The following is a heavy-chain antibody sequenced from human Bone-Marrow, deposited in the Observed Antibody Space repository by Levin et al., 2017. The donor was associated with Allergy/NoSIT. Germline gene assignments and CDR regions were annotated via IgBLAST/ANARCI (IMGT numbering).Heavy chain of an antibody. CDR1: GFTFSSYA. CDR2: ISGSGGST. J-gene: IGHJ5*02. CDR3: ANHMRYYDILTGYGFDP. V-gene: IGHV3-23*01. Sequence: GGSLRLSCAASGFTFSSYAMSWVRQAPGKGLEWVSAISGSGGSTYYADSVKGRFTISRDNSKNTLYLQMNSLRAEDTAVYYCANHMRYYDILTGYGFDPWGQGTLVTVSS. D-gene: IGHD3-9*01.